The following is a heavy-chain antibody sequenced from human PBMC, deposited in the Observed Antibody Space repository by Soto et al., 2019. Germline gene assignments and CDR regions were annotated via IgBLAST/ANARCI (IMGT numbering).Heavy chain of an antibody. V-gene: IGHV3-48*01. D-gene: IGHD1-20*01. J-gene: IGHJ5*02. CDR1: GFIFSNSG. Sequence: EVQLVESGGGLVQPGGSLRLSCEASGFIFSNSGMNWVRQAPGKGLEWISYIDSSSNLIYYTDSVKGRFTISRDNAKSSLKLQMLSLRVEDTAIYYCVKVGHNYDNWFDRWGQGTLVIVSS. CDR2: IDSSSNLI. CDR3: VKVGHNYDNWFDR.